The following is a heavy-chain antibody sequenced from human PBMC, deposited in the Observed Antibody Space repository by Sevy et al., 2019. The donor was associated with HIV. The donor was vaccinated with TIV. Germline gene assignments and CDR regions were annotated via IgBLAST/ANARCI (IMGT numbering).Heavy chain of an antibody. V-gene: IGHV4-34*01. D-gene: IGHD2-2*01. Sequence: SETLSLTCAVYGGSFSGYYWNWIRQTPGKGLEWIGEINHSGSTNYNPSLKSRVTISVDTSKNQFSLRLNSVTAADTAVYYCARAPSVVVVPGAPSWFDPWGQGTLVTVSS. J-gene: IGHJ5*02. CDR2: INHSGST. CDR1: GGSFSGYY. CDR3: ARAPSVVVVPGAPSWFDP.